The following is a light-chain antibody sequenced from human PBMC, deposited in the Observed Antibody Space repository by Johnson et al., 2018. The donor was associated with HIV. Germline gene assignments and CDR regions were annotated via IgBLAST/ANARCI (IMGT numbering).Light chain of an antibody. J-gene: IGLJ1*01. V-gene: IGLV1-51*01. CDR3: GTWDSSLSIFV. CDR2: DNN. CDR1: SSNIGSNY. Sequence: QSVLTQPPSVSAAPGQRVTISCSGNSSNIGSNYVSWYQQLPGTGPKLLIYDNNKRPSGIPDRFSGSKAGSSATLGNAGLQTGDEADYYCGTWDSSLSIFVFGTGTKVTVL.